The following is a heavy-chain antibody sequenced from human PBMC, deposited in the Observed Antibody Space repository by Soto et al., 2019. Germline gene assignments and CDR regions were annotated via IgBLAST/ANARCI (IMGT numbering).Heavy chain of an antibody. CDR2: ISGSGGST. D-gene: IGHD3-22*01. CDR3: AKVGRYYDSSGYYPFDP. CDR1: GFTFSSYA. Sequence: PGGSLRLSCAASGFTFSSYAMSWVRQAPGKGLEWVSAISGSGGSTYYADSVKGRFTISRGNSKNTLYLQMNSLRAEDTAVYYCAKVGRYYDSSGYYPFDPWGQGTLVTVSS. V-gene: IGHV3-23*01. J-gene: IGHJ5*02.